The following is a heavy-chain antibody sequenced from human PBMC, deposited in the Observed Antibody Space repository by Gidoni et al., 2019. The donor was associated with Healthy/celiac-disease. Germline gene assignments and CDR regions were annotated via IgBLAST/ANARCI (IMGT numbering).Heavy chain of an antibody. CDR2: IYYSGST. CDR1: GGSISSYY. V-gene: IGHV4-59*01. Sequence: VKPSETLSLTCTVSGGSISSYYWSWIRQRPGKGLEWIGYIYYSGSTNYNPSLKSRVTISVDTSKNQFSLKLSSVTAADTAVYYCARVEPVNITGTTGAFDIWGQGTMVTVSS. D-gene: IGHD1-7*01. CDR3: ARVEPVNITGTTGAFDI. J-gene: IGHJ3*02.